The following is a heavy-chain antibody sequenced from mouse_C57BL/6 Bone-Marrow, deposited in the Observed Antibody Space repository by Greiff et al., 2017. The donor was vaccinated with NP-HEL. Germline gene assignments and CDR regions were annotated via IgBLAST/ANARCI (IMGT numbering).Heavy chain of an antibody. Sequence: VQLQQPGAELVKPGASVKVSCKASGYTFTSYWMHWVKQRPGQGLEWIGRIHPSDSDTNYNQKFKGKATLTVDKSSSTAYMQLSSLTSEDSAVYYCATTVVPYYFDYWGQGTTLTVSS. CDR2: IHPSDSDT. CDR1: GYTFTSYW. J-gene: IGHJ2*01. CDR3: ATTVVPYYFDY. V-gene: IGHV1-74*01. D-gene: IGHD1-1*01.